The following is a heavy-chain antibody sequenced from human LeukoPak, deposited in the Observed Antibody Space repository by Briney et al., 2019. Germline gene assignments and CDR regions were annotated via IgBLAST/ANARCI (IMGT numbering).Heavy chain of an antibody. CDR2: INHSGST. CDR1: GGSFSNYY. J-gene: IGHJ4*02. Sequence: PSETLSLTCGAYGGSFSNYYWSCIRQSPGKGPEWIGEINHSGSTNYNPSLKSRVTMSVDTSKNQFSLKLSSVTAADTAIYYCHLVRGGGYFDYWGQGTLVTVSS. D-gene: IGHD3-10*01. CDR3: HLVRGGGYFDY. V-gene: IGHV4-34*01.